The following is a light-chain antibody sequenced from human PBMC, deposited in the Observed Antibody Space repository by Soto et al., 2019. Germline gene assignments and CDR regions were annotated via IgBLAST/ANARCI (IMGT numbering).Light chain of an antibody. CDR3: QHYGRSPIT. CDR1: QSVNSR. Sequence: EIVVTQSPRTLSLSPGERATLSCRASQSVNSRLSWYQHKPGQAPRLLISGASSRATGIPDRFSGSGSATDFMLTISRLEPEGFALYYCQHYGRSPITFGQGTRLEIK. CDR2: GAS. J-gene: IGKJ5*01. V-gene: IGKV3-20*01.